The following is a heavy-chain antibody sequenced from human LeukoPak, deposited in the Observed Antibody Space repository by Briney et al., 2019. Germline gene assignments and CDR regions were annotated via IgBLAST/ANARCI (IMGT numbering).Heavy chain of an antibody. CDR2: IYHSGST. Sequence: SETLSLTCAVSGGSISSGGYSWSWIRQPPGKGLEWIGYIYHSGSTYYNPSLKSRVTISVDRSKNQFSLKLSSVTAADTAVYYCARSHSRNYYGSGMGAFDIWGQGTMVTVSS. D-gene: IGHD3-10*01. CDR1: GGSISSGGYS. CDR3: ARSHSRNYYGSGMGAFDI. J-gene: IGHJ3*02. V-gene: IGHV4-30-2*01.